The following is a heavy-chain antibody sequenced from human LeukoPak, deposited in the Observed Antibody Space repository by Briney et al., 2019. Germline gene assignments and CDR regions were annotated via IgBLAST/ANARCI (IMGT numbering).Heavy chain of an antibody. CDR3: ARERRYFDWLLSPRGYFQH. CDR2: INPSGGST. D-gene: IGHD3-9*01. V-gene: IGHV1-46*01. CDR1: GGTFSSYA. J-gene: IGHJ1*01. Sequence: GSSVKVSCKASGGTFSSYAISWVRQAPGQGLEWMGIINPSGGSTSYAQKFQGRVTMTRDTSTSTVYMELSSLRSEDTAVYYCARERRYFDWLLSPRGYFQHWGQGTLVTVSS.